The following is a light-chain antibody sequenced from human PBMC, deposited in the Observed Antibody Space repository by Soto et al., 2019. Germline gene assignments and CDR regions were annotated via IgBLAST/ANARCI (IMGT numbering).Light chain of an antibody. CDR3: VLYMGSGTWV. CDR2: NTN. Sequence: QTVVTQEPSFSVSPGSTVTLTCGLSSGSVSTSYYPSWYQQTPGQAPRTLIYNTNTRSSEVPDRFSGSILGNKAALTITGAQADDESDYYCVLYMGSGTWVFGGGTKLTVL. J-gene: IGLJ3*02. CDR1: SGSVSTSYY. V-gene: IGLV8-61*01.